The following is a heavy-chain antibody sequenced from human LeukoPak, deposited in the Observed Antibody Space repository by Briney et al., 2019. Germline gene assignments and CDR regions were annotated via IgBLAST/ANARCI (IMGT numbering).Heavy chain of an antibody. CDR1: GGSISSSSYY. D-gene: IGHD6-19*01. J-gene: IGHJ5*02. CDR3: AGARRGSSGWYHWFDP. V-gene: IGHV4-39*07. CDR2: INHSGST. Sequence: SETLSLTCTASGGSISSSSYYWGWIRQPPGKGLEWIGEINHSGSTNYNPSLKSRVTISVDTSKNQFSLKLSSVTAADTAVYYCAGARRGSSGWYHWFDPWGQGTLVTVSS.